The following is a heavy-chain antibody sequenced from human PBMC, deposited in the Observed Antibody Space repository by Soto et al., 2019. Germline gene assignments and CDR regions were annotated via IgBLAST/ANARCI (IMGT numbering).Heavy chain of an antibody. V-gene: IGHV3-21*01. CDR3: ARELLTSSYRGSWFDP. CDR1: GFSFSEYT. CDR2: ISGSTSYI. D-gene: IGHD2-2*01. Sequence: GGSLRLSCAASGFSFSEYTINWLRQAPGKGLEWVSSISGSTSYIYYGDSVKGRFTVSRDNAKNFVFLQMNSLRAEDTGVYYCARELLTSSYRGSWFDPWGQGTLVTVSS. J-gene: IGHJ5*02.